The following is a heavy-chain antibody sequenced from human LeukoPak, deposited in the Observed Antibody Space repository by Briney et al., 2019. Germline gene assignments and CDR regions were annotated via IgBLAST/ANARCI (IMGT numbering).Heavy chain of an antibody. J-gene: IGHJ6*02. Sequence: PSETLSLTCAVYGGSFSGYYWSWIRQPPGKGLEWIGEINHSGSTNYNPSLKSRVTISVDTSKNQFSLKLSSVTAADTAVYYCARGLQGYCSGGSCYQYYYYGMDVWGQGTTVTVSS. V-gene: IGHV4-34*01. CDR3: ARGLQGYCSGGSCYQYYYYGMDV. CDR2: INHSGST. CDR1: GGSFSGYY. D-gene: IGHD2-15*01.